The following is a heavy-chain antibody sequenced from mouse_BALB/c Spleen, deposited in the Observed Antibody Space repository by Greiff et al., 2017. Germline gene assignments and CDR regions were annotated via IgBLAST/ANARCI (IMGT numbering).Heavy chain of an antibody. CDR2: ISNGGGST. Sequence: EVKVVESGGGLVQPGGSLKLSCAASGFTFSSYTMSWVRQTPEKRLEWVAYISNGGGSTYYPDTVKGRFTISRDNAKNTLYLQMSSLKSEDTAMYYCARLYYGSFAYWGQGTLVTVSA. D-gene: IGHD1-1*01. V-gene: IGHV5-12-2*01. J-gene: IGHJ3*01. CDR3: ARLYYGSFAY. CDR1: GFTFSSYT.